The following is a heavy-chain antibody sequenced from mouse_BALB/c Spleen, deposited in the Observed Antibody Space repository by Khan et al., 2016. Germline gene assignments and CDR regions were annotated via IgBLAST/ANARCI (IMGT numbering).Heavy chain of an antibody. Sequence: IQLVQSGPELVKPGASVKVSCKASGYTFTTYTMYWVKQSHGKNLEWIGYIDPYNGNTTYNQKFKGKATLTVDKSSSTAYMHLNSLASDDSAVYYCASDLLWYAVDYWGQGTSVTVSS. CDR1: GYTFTTYT. CDR3: ASDLLWYAVDY. V-gene: IGHV1S135*01. CDR2: IDPYNGNT. J-gene: IGHJ4*01. D-gene: IGHD2-1*01.